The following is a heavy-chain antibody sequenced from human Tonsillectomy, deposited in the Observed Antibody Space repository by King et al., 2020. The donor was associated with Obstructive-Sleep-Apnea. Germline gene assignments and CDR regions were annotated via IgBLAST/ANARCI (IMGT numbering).Heavy chain of an antibody. CDR1: GGSISCYY. D-gene: IGHD3-22*01. V-gene: IGHV4-59*08. Sequence: QLQESGPGLVKPSETLSLTCTVSGGSISCYYWSWIRQPPGKGLEWIGYIYYSGSTNYNPSLQSRVTISVDTSKNQFSLRLSSVTAADTAVYYCARTPFDSSVDYFDYWGQGTLVTVSS. CDR2: IYYSGST. CDR3: ARTPFDSSVDYFDY. J-gene: IGHJ4*02.